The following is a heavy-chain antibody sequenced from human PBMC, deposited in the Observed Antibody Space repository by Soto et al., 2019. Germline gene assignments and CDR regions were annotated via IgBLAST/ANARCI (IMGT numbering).Heavy chain of an antibody. D-gene: IGHD6-13*01. J-gene: IGHJ6*02. CDR3: AREGDSSRWHPIYYYYYGMDV. Sequence: QVQLVESGGGVVQPGRSLRPSCAASGFTFSSYAMHWVRQAPGKGLEWVAVISYDGSNKNYADSDKGRFTISRDNSKNTVYLQMNSLRAEDTAVYYCAREGDSSRWHPIYYYYYGMDVWGQGTTVTVSS. CDR2: ISYDGSNK. V-gene: IGHV3-30-3*01. CDR1: GFTFSSYA.